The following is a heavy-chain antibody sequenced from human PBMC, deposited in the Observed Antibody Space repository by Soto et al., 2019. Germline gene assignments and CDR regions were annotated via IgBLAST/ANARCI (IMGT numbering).Heavy chain of an antibody. J-gene: IGHJ4*02. V-gene: IGHV4-39*01. CDR3: ARRADYGDLSYYFDY. D-gene: IGHD4-17*01. CDR1: GGSISSSSYY. CDR2: IYYSGST. Sequence: LSLTCTVSGGSISSSSYYWGWIRQPPGKGLEWIGSIYYSGSTYYNPSLKSRVTISVDTSKNQFSLKLSSVTAADTAVYYCARRADYGDLSYYFDYWGQGTLVTVSS.